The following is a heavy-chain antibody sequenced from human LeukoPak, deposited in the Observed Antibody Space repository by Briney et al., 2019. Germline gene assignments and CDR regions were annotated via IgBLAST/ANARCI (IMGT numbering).Heavy chain of an antibody. D-gene: IGHD3-16*02. CDR3: ARRLHWGELSLAY. V-gene: IGHV1-2*02. CDR2: INPHSGGS. Sequence: GASVKVSCKTSGYTFTAYYLHWVRQAPGQGLEWMGWINPHSGGSNSAQKFQGSVTMTRNTSISTAYMELSRLRSDDTAVYYCARRLHWGELSLAYWGQGTLVTVSS. J-gene: IGHJ4*02. CDR1: GYTFTAYY.